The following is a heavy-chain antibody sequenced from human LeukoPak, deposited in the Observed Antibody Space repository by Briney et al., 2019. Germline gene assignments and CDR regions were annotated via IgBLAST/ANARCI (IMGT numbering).Heavy chain of an antibody. CDR3: ARDPSMIRGENTPYFDY. J-gene: IGHJ4*02. Sequence: SVKVSCKASGGAFRSYAISWVRQAPGQGLEWMGGIIPIFGTADYAQKFQGRVTIIADESTSTAYMELKSLKSEDTAVYYCARDPSMIRGENTPYFDYWGQGTLVTVPS. CDR1: GGAFRSYA. D-gene: IGHD3-10*01. CDR2: IIPIFGTA. V-gene: IGHV1-69*13.